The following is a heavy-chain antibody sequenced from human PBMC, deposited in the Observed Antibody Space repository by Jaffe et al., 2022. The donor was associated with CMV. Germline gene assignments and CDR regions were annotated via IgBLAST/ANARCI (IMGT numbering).Heavy chain of an antibody. CDR1: GITFSGLW. CDR3: ARGWLLD. Sequence: EVQLVESGGGLVQPGGSLRLSCAASGITFSGLWMSWVRQAPGKGLEWVADIKQDGNERFYVDSVKGRFTISRDNAKNSLYLQMNSLRAEDTAVYYCARGWLLDWGQGTLVTVSS. D-gene: IGHD2-15*01. CDR2: IKQDGNER. J-gene: IGHJ4*02. V-gene: IGHV3-7*01.